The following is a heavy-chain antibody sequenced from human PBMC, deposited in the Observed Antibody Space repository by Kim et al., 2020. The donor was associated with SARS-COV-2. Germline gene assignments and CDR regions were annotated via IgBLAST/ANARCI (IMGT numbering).Heavy chain of an antibody. CDR3: TRDREYYDILTADY. Sequence: GGSLRLSCTASGFTFGDYAMSWFRQAPGKGLEWVGFIRSKAYGGTTEYAASVKGRFTISRDDSKSIAYLQMNSLKTEDTAVYYCTRDREYYDILTADYWGQGTLVTVSS. CDR2: IRSKAYGGTT. V-gene: IGHV3-49*03. J-gene: IGHJ4*02. CDR1: GFTFGDYA. D-gene: IGHD3-9*01.